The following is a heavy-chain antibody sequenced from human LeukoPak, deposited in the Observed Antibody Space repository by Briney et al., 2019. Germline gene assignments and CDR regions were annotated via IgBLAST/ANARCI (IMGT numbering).Heavy chain of an antibody. J-gene: IGHJ6*03. CDR1: GFTFSSYA. V-gene: IGHV3-23*01. Sequence: GGSLRLSCAASGFTFSSYAMSWVRQAPGKGLEWVSAISGSGGSTYHADSVKGRFTISRDNSKNTLYLQMNSLRAEDTAVYYCAKVQSGTTYYYYMDVWGKGTTVTVSS. D-gene: IGHD1-7*01. CDR3: AKVQSGTTYYYYMDV. CDR2: ISGSGGST.